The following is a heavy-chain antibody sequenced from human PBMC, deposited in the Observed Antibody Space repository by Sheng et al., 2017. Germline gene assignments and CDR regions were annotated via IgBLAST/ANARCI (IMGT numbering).Heavy chain of an antibody. D-gene: IGHD6-19*01. V-gene: IGHV4-4*02. J-gene: IGHJ3*02. CDR3: AREPSGWVAFDI. CDR1: GVSFSSSDW. CDR2: ISHSGST. Sequence: QVQLQESAPRLVKPSGTLSLTCAVSGVSFSSSDWWSWVRQSPGKGLEWIGEISHSGSTNYNPSLRNRVTISVDKSRNQLSLNLNSVTAADTAVYYCAREPSGWVAFDIWGQGTMVTVSS.